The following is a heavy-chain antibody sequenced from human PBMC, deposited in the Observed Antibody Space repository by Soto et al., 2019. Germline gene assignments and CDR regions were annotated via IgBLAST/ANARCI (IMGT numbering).Heavy chain of an antibody. Sequence: PSETLSLTCAVYGGSFSGYYWSWIRQPPGKGLEWIGEINHSGSTNYNPSLKSRVTISVDTSKNQFSLKLSSVTAADTAVYYCARIRITIFGSGLSAFDYWGQGTLVTVSS. V-gene: IGHV4-34*01. J-gene: IGHJ4*02. CDR3: ARIRITIFGSGLSAFDY. CDR1: GGSFSGYY. CDR2: INHSGST. D-gene: IGHD3-3*01.